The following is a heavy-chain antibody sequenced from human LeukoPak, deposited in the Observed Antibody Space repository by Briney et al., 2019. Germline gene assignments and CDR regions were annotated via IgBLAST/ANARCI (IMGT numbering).Heavy chain of an antibody. CDR1: GYTFTSYR. CDR3: AREGDLNTVTSVFDH. V-gene: IGHV1-18*01. Sequence: ASVKVSCKASGYTFTSYRISWVRQAPGQGLEWMGWISDYNGNTNYVQNLQGRVTMTTDTSTSTAYMELRSLRSDDTAVYYCAREGDLNTVTSVFDHWGQGTLVTVSS. D-gene: IGHD4-17*01. CDR2: ISDYNGNT. J-gene: IGHJ4*02.